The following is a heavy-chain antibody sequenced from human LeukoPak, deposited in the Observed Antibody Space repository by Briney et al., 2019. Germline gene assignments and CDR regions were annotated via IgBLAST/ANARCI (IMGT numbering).Heavy chain of an antibody. V-gene: IGHV3-74*01. J-gene: IGHJ4*02. D-gene: IGHD3-10*01. CDR2: INSDGSST. Sequence: GGSLRLSCAASGFTFSSYWMHWVRHAPGKGLVWVSRINSDGSSTSYADSVKGRFTISRDNAKNTLYLQMNSLRAEDTAVYYCAKVGSGSYYDFDYWGQGTLVTVSS. CDR3: AKVGSGSYYDFDY. CDR1: GFTFSSYW.